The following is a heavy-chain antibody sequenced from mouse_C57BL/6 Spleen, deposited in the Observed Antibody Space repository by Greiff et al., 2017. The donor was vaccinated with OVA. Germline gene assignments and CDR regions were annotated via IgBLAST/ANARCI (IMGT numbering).Heavy chain of an antibody. CDR1: GYTFTSYW. V-gene: IGHV1-59*01. D-gene: IGHD1-1*01. Sequence: QVQLQQPGAELVRPGTSVKLSCKASGYTFTSYWMHWVKQRPGQGLEWIGVIDPSDSYTNYNQKFKGKATLTVDTSSSTAYMQLSSLTSEDAAVYYCARSDYYGSSYKVDYWGKGTTLTVSS. J-gene: IGHJ2*01. CDR3: ARSDYYGSSYKVDY. CDR2: IDPSDSYT.